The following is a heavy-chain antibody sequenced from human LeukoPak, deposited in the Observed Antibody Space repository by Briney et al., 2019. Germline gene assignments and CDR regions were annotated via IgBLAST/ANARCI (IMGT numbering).Heavy chain of an antibody. D-gene: IGHD3-10*01. CDR2: IREDGGKQ. CDR3: AKWRRGHYYGSGTELDY. CDR1: GFNFDNFW. J-gene: IGHJ4*02. Sequence: GGSLRLSCAASGFNFDNFWMSWVRQAPGKGLEWVANIREDGGKQNYVDSVKGRFTISRDNAKSSVYLQLNSLRADDTAIYYCAKWRRGHYYGSGTELDYWGQGTLVTVSS. V-gene: IGHV3-7*01.